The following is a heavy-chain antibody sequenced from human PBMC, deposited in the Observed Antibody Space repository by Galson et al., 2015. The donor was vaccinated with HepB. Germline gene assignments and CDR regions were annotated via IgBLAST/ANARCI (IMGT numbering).Heavy chain of an antibody. CDR3: ARVALVATTAFDS. V-gene: IGHV3-33*01. D-gene: IGHD5-12*01. CDR1: GFTFSTHG. J-gene: IGHJ4*02. Sequence: SLRLSCAASGFTFSTHGMHWVRQAPGKGLEWLPVIWHDGTNQYYADSVKGRFTISRDNSKNTLYLQMNSLRVEATAVYYCARVALVATTAFDSWGQGTLVTVS. CDR2: IWHDGTNQ.